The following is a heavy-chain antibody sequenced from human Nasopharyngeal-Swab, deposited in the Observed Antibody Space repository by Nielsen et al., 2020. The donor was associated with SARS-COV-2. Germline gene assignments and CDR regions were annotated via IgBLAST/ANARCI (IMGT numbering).Heavy chain of an antibody. CDR1: GYTFKSFA. CDR3: ARVNLSGFFEWLSIQGLWDY. D-gene: IGHD3-3*01. CDR2: ISAYNGNT. Sequence: ASVKVSCKASGYTFKSFAVNWVRQAPGQGLEWMGWISAYNGNTNYAQNLQGRVTMTTDTSTSTVYMELRSLRSDDTAVYYCARVNLSGFFEWLSIQGLWDYWGQGTLVTVSS. J-gene: IGHJ4*02. V-gene: IGHV1-18*01.